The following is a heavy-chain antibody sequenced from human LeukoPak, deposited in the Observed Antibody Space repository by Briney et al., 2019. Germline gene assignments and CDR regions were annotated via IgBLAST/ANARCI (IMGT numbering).Heavy chain of an antibody. D-gene: IGHD3-22*01. CDR2: IYYSGST. Sequence: SETLSLTCTVSGGSISSGDYYWSWIRQPPGKGLEWVGHIYYSGSTYYNPSLKSRVTISIDTSKNQFSLKLTSVTAADTAVYYCARHYYDSSGLESRFDYWGQGSLVTVSS. J-gene: IGHJ4*02. V-gene: IGHV4-30-4*01. CDR3: ARHYYDSSGLESRFDY. CDR1: GGSISSGDYY.